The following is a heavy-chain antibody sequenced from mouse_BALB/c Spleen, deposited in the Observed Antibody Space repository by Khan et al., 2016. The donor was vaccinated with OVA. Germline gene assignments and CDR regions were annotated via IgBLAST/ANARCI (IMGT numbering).Heavy chain of an antibody. J-gene: IGHJ2*01. CDR2: IYPGDGYT. Sequence: VQPQESGAELARPGASVKLSCKASGYTFTTYWMQWVKQRPGQGLEWIGNIYPGDGYTRYSQNFKDKATLTADKSSSTAYMQLSSLASEDSAVYYCASYWDGWFDYWGQGTTLTVSS. CDR1: GYTFTTYW. D-gene: IGHD3-3*01. CDR3: ASYWDGWFDY. V-gene: IGHV1-87*01.